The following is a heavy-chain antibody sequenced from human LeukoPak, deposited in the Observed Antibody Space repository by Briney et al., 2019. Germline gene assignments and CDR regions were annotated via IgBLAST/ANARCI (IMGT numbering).Heavy chain of an antibody. V-gene: IGHV1-2*06. Sequence: GASVKVSCKASGYTFTGYYMHWVRQAPGQGLEWMGRINPNSGGTNYAQKFQGRVTMTRDTSISTAYMELSRLRSGDTAVYYCARSSGWSRGFSGGDYWGQGTLVTVSS. CDR3: ARSSGWSRGFSGGDY. CDR2: INPNSGGT. D-gene: IGHD6-19*01. CDR1: GYTFTGYY. J-gene: IGHJ4*02.